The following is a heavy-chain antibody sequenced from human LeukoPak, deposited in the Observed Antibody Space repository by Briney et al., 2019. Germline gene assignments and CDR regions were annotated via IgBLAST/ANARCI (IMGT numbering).Heavy chain of an antibody. D-gene: IGHD2-2*01. J-gene: IGHJ4*02. CDR1: GFTFSSYG. CDR2: ISYDGSNK. CDR3: ARVMGRYCSSNSCYVDY. Sequence: GGSLRLSCAASGFTFSSYGMHWVRQAPGKGLEWVAVISYDGSNKYYADSVKGRFTISRDNSKNTLYLQMNSLRAEDTAVYYCARVMGRYCSSNSCYVDYWGQGTLITVSS. V-gene: IGHV3-30*19.